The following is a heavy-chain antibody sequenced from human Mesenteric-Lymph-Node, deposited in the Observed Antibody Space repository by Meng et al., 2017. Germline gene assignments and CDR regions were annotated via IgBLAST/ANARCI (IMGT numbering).Heavy chain of an antibody. CDR1: GGSFSGYY. D-gene: IGHD6-6*01. CDR2: INRSGST. Sequence: VQLQRWGAGLLKPSETLSLTCAVYGGSFSGYYWSWIRQPPGKGLEWIGEINRSGSTNYNPSLKSRVTTSVDTSKNQFSLRLTSVTTADTAVYYCARGRFLGSVAVRPNPFDNWGQGTLVTVSS. CDR3: ARGRFLGSVAVRPNPFDN. V-gene: IGHV4-34*01. J-gene: IGHJ4*02.